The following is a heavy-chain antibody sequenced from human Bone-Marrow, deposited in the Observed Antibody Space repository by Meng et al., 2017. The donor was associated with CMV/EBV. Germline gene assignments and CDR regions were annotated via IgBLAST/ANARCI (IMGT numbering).Heavy chain of an antibody. J-gene: IGHJ3*02. D-gene: IGHD6-13*01. CDR1: ISSSSFC. CDR3: ARRGRGYSSKFGDAFDI. Sequence: ISSSSFCWGWIRQTAGKGLEWIGSIYYSGSTYYNPSLKSRVTISVDTSKNQFSLKLSSVTAADTAVYYCARRGRGYSSKFGDAFDIWGQGTMVTVSS. V-gene: IGHV4-39*01. CDR2: IYYSGST.